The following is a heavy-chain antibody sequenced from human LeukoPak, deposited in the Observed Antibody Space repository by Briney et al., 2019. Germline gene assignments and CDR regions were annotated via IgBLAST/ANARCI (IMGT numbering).Heavy chain of an antibody. J-gene: IGHJ2*01. CDR3: ARNYPNCDGDCFPWSFDL. V-gene: IGHV4-39*01. Sequence: SETLSLTCTVSGGSISSNNYYWGRIRQPPGKGLEWISSIYYSGSIYYNPSLKSRVTISVDTSKKQFSLKLKSVTAADTAVYSCARNYPNCDGDCFPWSFDLWGRGTLVTV. CDR2: IYYSGSI. CDR1: GGSISSNNYY. D-gene: IGHD2-21*02.